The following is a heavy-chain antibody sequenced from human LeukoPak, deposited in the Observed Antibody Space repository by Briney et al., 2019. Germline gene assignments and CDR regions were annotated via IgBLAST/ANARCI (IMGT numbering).Heavy chain of an antibody. CDR2: IRYDGSNK. CDR3: AKDQQGLPGTQVGCAAY. V-gene: IGHV3-30*02. D-gene: IGHD2-15*01. Sequence: GGSLRLSCAASGFTFSSYGMHWVRQAPGKGLEWVAFIRYDGSNKYYADSVKGRFTISRDNSKNTLYLQMNSLRAEDTAVYYCAKDQQGLPGTQVGCAAYWGQGTLVTVSS. CDR1: GFTFSSYG. J-gene: IGHJ4*02.